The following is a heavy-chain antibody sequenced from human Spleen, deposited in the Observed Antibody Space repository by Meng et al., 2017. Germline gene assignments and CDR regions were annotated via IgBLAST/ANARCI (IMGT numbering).Heavy chain of an antibody. D-gene: IGHD4-17*01. CDR2: ISSTGSYI. CDR3: ARQIEYGDYTFDY. CDR1: GITLSSYS. J-gene: IGHJ4*02. V-gene: IGHV3-21*01. Sequence: GESLKISCAASGITLSSYSMNWVRQAPGKGLEWVSSISSTGSYIYYADSVKGRFTISKDNAKNSLYLQMNSLRAEDTSVYYCARQIEYGDYTFDYWGQGTLVTVSS.